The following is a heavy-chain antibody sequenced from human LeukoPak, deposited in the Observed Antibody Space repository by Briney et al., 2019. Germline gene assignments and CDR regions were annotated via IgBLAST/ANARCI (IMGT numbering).Heavy chain of an antibody. CDR3: SSFGDSTSLFDY. D-gene: IGHD3-22*01. CDR1: GFTFSDSA. Sequence: GGSLRLSYVASGFTFSDSAIHWVRQASGKGLEWVGRIRSKANSYATAYVASVKGRFTISRDDSKNTAYLQMNSLQTEDTAVYYCSSFGDSTSLFDYWGQGTLVTVSS. J-gene: IGHJ4*02. CDR2: IRSKANSYAT. V-gene: IGHV3-73*01.